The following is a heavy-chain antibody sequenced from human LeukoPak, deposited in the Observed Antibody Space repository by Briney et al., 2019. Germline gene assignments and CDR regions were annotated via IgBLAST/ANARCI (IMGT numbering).Heavy chain of an antibody. CDR3: ARDFYDSSGYYYDY. J-gene: IGHJ4*02. Sequence: GGSLRRSCAASGVTFSSYSMNWVRQAPGKGLEWVSFISTSSSYIYYADSVKGRSTISRDNAKNSLYLQMNSLRAEDTAVYYCARDFYDSSGYYYDYWGQGTLVTVSS. D-gene: IGHD3-22*01. CDR1: GVTFSSYS. V-gene: IGHV3-21*01. CDR2: ISTSSSYI.